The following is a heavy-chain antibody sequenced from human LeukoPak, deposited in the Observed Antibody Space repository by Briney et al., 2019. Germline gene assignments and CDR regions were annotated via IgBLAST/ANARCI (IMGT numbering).Heavy chain of an antibody. CDR2: INPNSGGT. Sequence: GASVKVSCKASGYTFIAYYMHWVRQAPGQGLEWMGWINPNSGGTNYAQKFQGRVTMTRDTSISTAYMELSRLRSDDTAVYYCAREYCSSTSCYWRALNWFDPWGQGTLVTVSS. D-gene: IGHD2-2*01. CDR3: AREYCSSTSCYWRALNWFDP. V-gene: IGHV1-2*02. CDR1: GYTFIAYY. J-gene: IGHJ5*02.